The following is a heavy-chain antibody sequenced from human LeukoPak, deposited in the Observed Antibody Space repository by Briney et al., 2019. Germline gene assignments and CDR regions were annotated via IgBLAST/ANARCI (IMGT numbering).Heavy chain of an antibody. CDR3: AREGGPYRPLDY. V-gene: IGHV4-4*02. Sequence: SETLSLTCGVSGGSISSTNWWTWVRQPPGEGLEWIGEVHLSGRTNYNPSLESRVTMSVDMSENHISLKLTSVTAADTAVHYCAREGGPYRPLDYSGQGTLVTVSS. J-gene: IGHJ4*02. CDR2: VHLSGRT. CDR1: GGSISSTNW.